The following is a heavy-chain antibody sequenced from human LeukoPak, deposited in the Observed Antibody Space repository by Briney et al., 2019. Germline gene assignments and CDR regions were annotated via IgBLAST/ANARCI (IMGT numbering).Heavy chain of an antibody. Sequence: PGRSLRLSCAASGFTFDDYAMHWVRQAPGKGLEWVSGISWNSGSIGYADSVKGRFTISRDNAKNSLYLQMNSLRAEDMALYYCAKGKVAGPYYFDYWGQGTLVTVSS. J-gene: IGHJ4*02. CDR2: ISWNSGSI. CDR3: AKGKVAGPYYFDY. CDR1: GFTFDDYA. V-gene: IGHV3-9*03. D-gene: IGHD6-19*01.